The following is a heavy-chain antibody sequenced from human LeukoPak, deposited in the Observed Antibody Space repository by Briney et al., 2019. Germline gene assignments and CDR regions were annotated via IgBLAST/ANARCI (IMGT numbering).Heavy chain of an antibody. Sequence: SETLSLTCTVSGGSISNYYWSWIRQPPGKGLEWIGYIYYSGSTNYNPSLKSRVTISVDTSKNQFSLKLSSVTAADTAVYYCARVSGSGSYYHYYYYYMDVWGKGTTVTVSS. D-gene: IGHD3-10*01. J-gene: IGHJ6*03. CDR2: IYYSGST. V-gene: IGHV4-59*01. CDR1: GGSISNYY. CDR3: ARVSGSGSYYHYYYYYMDV.